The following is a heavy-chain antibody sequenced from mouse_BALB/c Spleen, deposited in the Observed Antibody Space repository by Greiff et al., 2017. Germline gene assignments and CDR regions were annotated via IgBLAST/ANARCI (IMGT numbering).Heavy chain of an antibody. D-gene: IGHD2-1*01. CDR3: AGYYGNSYAMDY. Sequence: VQLKESGPGLVAPSQSLSITCTVSGFSLTGYGVNWVRQPPGKGLERLGMIWGGGSTDYNSALKSRLSISKDNSKSQVFLKMNSLQTDDTAMYYCAGYYGNSYAMDYWGQGTSVTVSS. V-gene: IGHV2-6-7*01. CDR2: IWGGGST. J-gene: IGHJ4*01. CDR1: GFSLTGYG.